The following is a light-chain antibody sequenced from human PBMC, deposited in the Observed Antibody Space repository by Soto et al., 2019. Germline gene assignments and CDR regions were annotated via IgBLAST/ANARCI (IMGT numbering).Light chain of an antibody. CDR1: QSVSSY. J-gene: IGKJ4*01. Sequence: EIVLTQSPATLSLSPGERATLSCRASQSVSSYLAWYQQKPGQAPRLLLYDASNRATGIPARFSGSGSGTDFTLSISRLEPEDFAVYYCQQYGSLPLTFGGGTKVDIK. V-gene: IGKV3-11*01. CDR3: QQYGSLPLT. CDR2: DAS.